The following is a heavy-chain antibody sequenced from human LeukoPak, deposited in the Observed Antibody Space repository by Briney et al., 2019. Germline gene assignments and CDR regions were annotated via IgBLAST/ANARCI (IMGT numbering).Heavy chain of an antibody. D-gene: IGHD5-24*01. J-gene: IGHJ4*02. V-gene: IGHV3-33*06. CDR1: GFTFSSYG. Sequence: GRSLRLSYAASGFTFSSYGMHWVRQAPGKGLEWAAVIWYDGSNKYYADSVKGRFTISRDNSKNTLYLQMNSLRAEDTAVYYCAKDLEMATIEGFDYWGQGTLVTVSS. CDR3: AKDLEMATIEGFDY. CDR2: IWYDGSNK.